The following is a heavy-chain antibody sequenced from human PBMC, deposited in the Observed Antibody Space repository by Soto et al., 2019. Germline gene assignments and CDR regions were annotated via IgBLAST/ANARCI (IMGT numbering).Heavy chain of an antibody. CDR3: GETSGGGEYWWVDI. J-gene: IGHJ3*02. CDR1: GGTFSSYT. D-gene: IGHD2-8*02. V-gene: IGHV1-69*02. CDR2: IIPILGIA. Sequence: QVQLVQSGAEVKKPGSSVKVSCKASGGTFSSYTISWVRQAPGQGLEWMGRIIPILGIANYAQKFQGRVTXXAXKXXSTAYMELGRLRSEETAVYYCGETSGGGEYWWVDIWGQGTKFTVSS.